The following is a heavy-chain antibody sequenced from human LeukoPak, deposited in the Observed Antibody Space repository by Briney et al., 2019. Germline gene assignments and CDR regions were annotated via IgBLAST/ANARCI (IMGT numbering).Heavy chain of an antibody. CDR2: ISYDGSNK. J-gene: IGHJ3*02. D-gene: IGHD2-2*02. CDR1: GFTFSSYG. Sequence: GGSLRLSCAASGFTFSSYGMHWVRQAPGKGLEWVAVISYDGSNKYYADSVKGRFTISRDNSKNTLYLQMNSLRAEDTAVYYCASSSSQLLYSDDAFDIWGQGTMVTVSS. V-gene: IGHV3-33*05. CDR3: ASSSSQLLYSDDAFDI.